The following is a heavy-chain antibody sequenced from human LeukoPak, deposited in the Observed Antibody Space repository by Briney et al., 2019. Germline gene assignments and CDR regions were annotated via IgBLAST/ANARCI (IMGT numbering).Heavy chain of an antibody. CDR2: IYYSGST. CDR1: GGSISSSSYY. Sequence: PSETLSLTCTLSGGSISSSSYYWGWIRQPPAKGLEWIWSIYYSGSTYYNPSLKSRVTICVDTSNNQFSLKLRSVTGADTAVYYCARHLGFAPYYYYYYMDVWGKGTTVTVSS. V-gene: IGHV4-39*01. CDR3: ARHLGFAPYYYYYYMDV. J-gene: IGHJ6*03. D-gene: IGHD2-21*01.